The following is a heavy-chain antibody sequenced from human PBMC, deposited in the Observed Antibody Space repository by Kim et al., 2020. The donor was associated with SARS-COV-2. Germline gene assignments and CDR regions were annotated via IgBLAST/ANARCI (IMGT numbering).Heavy chain of an antibody. CDR2: ISRRRQI. Sequence: GGSLRLSCVASGFDFAYYTMHWVRQAPGKGLQWVSLISRRRQIYYADSVEGRFSISRDDRRNSLYLQMDSLTTDDTALYYCAKEHNTGWPNLDSWGQGTLVIVSS. D-gene: IGHD6-19*01. J-gene: IGHJ4*02. V-gene: IGHV3-43*01. CDR3: AKEHNTGWPNLDS. CDR1: GFDFAYYT.